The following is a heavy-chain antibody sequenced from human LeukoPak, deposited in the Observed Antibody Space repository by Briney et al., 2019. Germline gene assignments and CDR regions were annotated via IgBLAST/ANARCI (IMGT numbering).Heavy chain of an antibody. V-gene: IGHV6-1*01. CDR1: GDSVSSNSAA. CDR3: AMSRGYFDWNNWFDP. Sequence: SQTLSLTCAISGDSVSSNSAAWNWIRQSPSRGLEWLGRTYYRSKWYNDYAVSVKSRITINPDTSKNQFSLKLSSVTAADTAVYYCAMSRGYFDWNNWFDPWGQGTLVTVSS. CDR2: TYYRSKWYN. J-gene: IGHJ5*02. D-gene: IGHD3-9*01.